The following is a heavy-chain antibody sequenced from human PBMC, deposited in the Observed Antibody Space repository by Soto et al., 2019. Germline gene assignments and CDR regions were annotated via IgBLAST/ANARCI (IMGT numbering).Heavy chain of an antibody. J-gene: IGHJ4*02. D-gene: IGHD1-26*01. CDR2: INAGNGNT. Sequence: ASVKVSCKASGYTFTSYAMHWVRQAPGQRLEWMGWINAGNGNTKYSQKFQGRVTITRDTSASTAYMELSSLRSEDTAVYYCARDSGSYPGYGYWGQGTLVTVSS. CDR1: GYTFTSYA. V-gene: IGHV1-3*01. CDR3: ARDSGSYPGYGY.